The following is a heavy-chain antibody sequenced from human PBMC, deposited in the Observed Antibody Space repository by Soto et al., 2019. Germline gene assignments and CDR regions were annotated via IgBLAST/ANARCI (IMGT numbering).Heavy chain of an antibody. Sequence: APLQRLEWMGWINAGNGNTKYSQKFQGRVTITRDTSASTAYMELSSLRSEDTAVYYCASLAYVAPYYFDYWGQGTLVTVSS. CDR2: INAGNGNT. J-gene: IGHJ4*02. D-gene: IGHD2-15*01. CDR3: ASLAYVAPYYFDY. V-gene: IGHV1-3*01.